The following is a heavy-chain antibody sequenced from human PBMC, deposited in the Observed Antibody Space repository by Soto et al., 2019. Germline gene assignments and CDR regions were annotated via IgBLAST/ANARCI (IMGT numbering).Heavy chain of an antibody. D-gene: IGHD6-6*01. Sequence: QVQLVQSGAEVKKPGSSVKVSCKASGGTFSSYAISWVRQAPGQGLEWMGWINPNSGGTNYAQKFQGRVTMTRDTSISTAYMELSRLRSDDTAVYYCARDGAARRFWRPGWFDPWGQGTLVTVSS. V-gene: IGHV1-2*02. CDR3: ARDGAARRFWRPGWFDP. CDR1: GGTFSSYA. CDR2: INPNSGGT. J-gene: IGHJ5*02.